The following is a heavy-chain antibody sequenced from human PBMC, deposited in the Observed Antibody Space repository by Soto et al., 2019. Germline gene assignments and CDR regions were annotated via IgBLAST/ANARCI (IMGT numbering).Heavy chain of an antibody. V-gene: IGHV4-39*01. CDR3: ASFYSSGFYYRAY. Sequence: SETLSLTCTVSGGSISTNSYSWGWIRQPPGKGLEWIGSFYYSGSTYYKSSLKSGVTISVDTSKNQFALQMSSVTAADTAVYYCASFYSSGFYYRAYWGQGTLVTVSS. CDR2: FYYSGST. D-gene: IGHD3-22*01. J-gene: IGHJ4*02. CDR1: GGSISTNSYS.